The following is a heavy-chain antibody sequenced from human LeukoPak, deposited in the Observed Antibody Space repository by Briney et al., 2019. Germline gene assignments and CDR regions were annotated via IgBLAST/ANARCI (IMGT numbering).Heavy chain of an antibody. V-gene: IGHV3-48*01. D-gene: IGHD2-2*01. J-gene: IGHJ6*03. CDR1: GFTFSSYS. CDR2: ISSSSSTI. CDR3: ARDRVYQLPRRGIYYYYMDV. Sequence: GGSLRLSCAASGFTFSSYSMNWVRQAPGKGLEWVSYISSSSSTIYYADSVKGRFTISRDNAKNSLYLQMNSLRAEDTAVYYCARDRVYQLPRRGIYYYYMDVWGKGTTVTVSS.